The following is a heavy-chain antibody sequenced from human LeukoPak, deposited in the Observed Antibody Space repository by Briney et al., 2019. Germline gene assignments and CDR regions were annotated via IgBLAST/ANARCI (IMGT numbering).Heavy chain of an antibody. Sequence: GGSLRLSCAASGFTFSSYSMTWVRQAPGKGLEWVSSITSSSSYIHYADSVKGRFTISRDNAKKSLYLQMNNLRAEDTAVYYCARQTIGGSYVDAFDIWGQGTMVTVSS. CDR2: ITSSSSYI. D-gene: IGHD1-26*01. V-gene: IGHV3-21*01. CDR3: ARQTIGGSYVDAFDI. CDR1: GFTFSSYS. J-gene: IGHJ3*02.